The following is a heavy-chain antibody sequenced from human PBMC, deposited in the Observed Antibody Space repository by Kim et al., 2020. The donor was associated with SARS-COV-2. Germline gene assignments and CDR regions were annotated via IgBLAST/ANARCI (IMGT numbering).Heavy chain of an antibody. CDR1: GFTFSNYE. Sequence: GGSLRLSCAASGFTFSNYEMNWVRQAPGKGLEWVSYISSSGSTIYYADSVKGRFTISRDNAKNSLYLQMNSLRAEDTAVYYCARDRVGAAAGILVYYYYYVRDVWGQGTTVPVSS. D-gene: IGHD6-13*01. CDR3: ARDRVGAAAGILVYYYYYVRDV. CDR2: ISSSGSTI. V-gene: IGHV3-48*03. J-gene: IGHJ6*02.